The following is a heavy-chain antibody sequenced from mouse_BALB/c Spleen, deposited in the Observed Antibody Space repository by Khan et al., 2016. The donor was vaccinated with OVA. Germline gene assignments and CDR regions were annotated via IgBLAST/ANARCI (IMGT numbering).Heavy chain of an antibody. D-gene: IGHD2-9*01. V-gene: IGHV9-3*02. CDR3: AREGTYYGYDEFAY. CDR1: GYTFTNFG. Sequence: QIQLVQSGPELKKPGETVKISCKASGYTFTNFGMNWVKQAPGKGLKWMGWINTNTAESTCAEEFKGRFAFSLETSASTAYLQINNLKNEDTSTDFCAREGTYYGYDEFAYWGQGTLVTVSA. J-gene: IGHJ3*01. CDR2: INTNTAES.